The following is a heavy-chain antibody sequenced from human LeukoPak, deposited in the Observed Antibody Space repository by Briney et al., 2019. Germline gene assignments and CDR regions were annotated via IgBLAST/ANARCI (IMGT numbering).Heavy chain of an antibody. CDR2: IYPGDSDT. CDR1: GYSFTSYW. V-gene: IGHV5-51*01. J-gene: IGHJ5*02. D-gene: IGHD3-22*01. CDR3: ACRSSGYYYGFDP. Sequence: GESLQISCKGSGYSFTSYWIGWVRQMPGKGLEWMGIIYPGDSDTRYSPSFQGQVTISADKSISTAYLQWSSLKASDTAMYYCACRSSGYYYGFDPWGQGTLVTVSS.